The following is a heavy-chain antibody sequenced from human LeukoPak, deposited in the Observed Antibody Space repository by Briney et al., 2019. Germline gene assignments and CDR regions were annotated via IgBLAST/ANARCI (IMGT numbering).Heavy chain of an antibody. V-gene: IGHV4-39*01. J-gene: IGHJ4*02. D-gene: IGHD5-24*01. CDR2: VYYGGST. CDR3: ARHPRDGATTYLDY. CDR1: GGSIFSDTYY. Sequence: SETLSLTCSVSGGSIFSDTYYWGLLRQPPGKGVDGIGIVYYGGSTYYHPSLQSRVTISIDTSKNQLSLKVTSVTAADTAVYYCARHPRDGATTYLDYWGQGTLVTVSS.